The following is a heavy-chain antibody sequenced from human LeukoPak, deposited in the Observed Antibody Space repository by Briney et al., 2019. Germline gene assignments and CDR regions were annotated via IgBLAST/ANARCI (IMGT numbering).Heavy chain of an antibody. J-gene: IGHJ5*02. D-gene: IGHD2-2*01. Sequence: PGGSLRLSCAASGFTFSNDGMHWVRQAPGKGLEWVAFIQFDGSETYYADSVKGRFAISRDNSKNTLYLQMNTLTVEDTAVYYCAKDRCSRTSCRNLFDPWGQGILVTVSS. CDR3: AKDRCSRTSCRNLFDP. CDR2: IQFDGSET. V-gene: IGHV3-30*02. CDR1: GFTFSNDG.